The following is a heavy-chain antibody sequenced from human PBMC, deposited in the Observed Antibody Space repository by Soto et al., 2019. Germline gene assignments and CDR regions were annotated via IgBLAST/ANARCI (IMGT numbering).Heavy chain of an antibody. CDR1: GYTFSSHG. CDR2: VSGDNANT. J-gene: IGHJ5*02. V-gene: IGHV1-18*01. CDR3: ARHLAYCRSGTSQLEWFDP. D-gene: IGHD2-2*01. Sequence: QVQLVQSGAEVKKPGTSVKVSCTASGYTFSSHGISWVRQAPGQGLQWIGWVSGDNANTNYAQSIQGRVTMTTDTSTNTGHMELTSLRSDATSVYYCARHLAYCRSGTSQLEWFDPWGQGNLVIVSS.